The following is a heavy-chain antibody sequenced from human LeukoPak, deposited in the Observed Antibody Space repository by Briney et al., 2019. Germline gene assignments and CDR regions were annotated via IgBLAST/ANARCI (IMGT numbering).Heavy chain of an antibody. CDR2: INHSGST. Sequence: SETLSLTCTVSGGSISSYYWNWIRQPPGKGLEWIGEINHSGSTNYNPSLKSRVTISVDTSKNQFSLKPSSVTAADTAVYYCARGSWYFDLWGRGTLVTVSS. CDR1: GGSISSYY. J-gene: IGHJ2*01. CDR3: ARGSWYFDL. V-gene: IGHV4-34*01.